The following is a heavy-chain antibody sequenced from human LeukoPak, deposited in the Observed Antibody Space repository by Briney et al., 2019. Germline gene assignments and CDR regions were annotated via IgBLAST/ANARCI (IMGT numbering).Heavy chain of an antibody. V-gene: IGHV3-33*08. J-gene: IGHJ4*02. CDR1: GFTFSSYG. CDR2: IWYGGSTK. Sequence: GGSLRLSCAASGFTFSSYGMHWVRQAPGKGLEWVAVIWYGGSTKFYADSVKGRFTISRDNSKSMMYLQMNSLRAEDTAVYSCAVGEYYHDSSGYPDYWGQGTLVTVSS. CDR3: AVGEYYHDSSGYPDY. D-gene: IGHD3-22*01.